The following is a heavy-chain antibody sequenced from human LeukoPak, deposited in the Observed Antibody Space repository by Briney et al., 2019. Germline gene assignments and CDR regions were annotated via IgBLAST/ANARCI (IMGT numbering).Heavy chain of an antibody. J-gene: IGHJ4*02. CDR3: ARGSSWYYYDSSGYYHFDY. CDR1: GGSFSGYY. V-gene: IGHV4-34*01. D-gene: IGHD3-22*01. Sequence: SETLSLTCAVYGGSFSGYYWSWIRQPPGKGLEWIGEINHSGSTNYNPSLKSRVTISVDTSKNQFSLRLSSVTAADTAVYYCARGSSWYYYDSSGYYHFDYWGQGTLVTVSS. CDR2: INHSGST.